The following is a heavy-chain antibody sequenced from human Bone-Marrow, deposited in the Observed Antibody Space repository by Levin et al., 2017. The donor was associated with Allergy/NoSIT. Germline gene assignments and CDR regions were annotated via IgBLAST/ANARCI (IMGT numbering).Heavy chain of an antibody. CDR1: GFSFSTSGVG. D-gene: IGHD1-1*01. CDR3: AHGTVQLESSAPFFFDF. Sequence: SGPTLVKPTQTLTLTCSFSGFSFSTSGVGVGWIRQPPGKALEWLALIYWDDDKRYSPSLRSRLTITKDTSKNQVVLTMTNMDPVDTVTYYCAHGTVQLESSAPFFFDFCGQGALVTVSS. CDR2: IYWDDDK. V-gene: IGHV2-5*02. J-gene: IGHJ4*02.